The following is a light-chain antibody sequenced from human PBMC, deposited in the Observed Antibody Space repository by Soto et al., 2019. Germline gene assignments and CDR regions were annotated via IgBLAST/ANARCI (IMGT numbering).Light chain of an antibody. Sequence: MVLTQSPATPSFSAWESSTLSYGASQSVNRDLAWYQQKPGQAPRLLIYDVSARATGIPARFSGTGSGTEFTLTISSLQSEDFAVYCCQQYNNWPQTFGQGTKVDIK. CDR2: DVS. J-gene: IGKJ1*01. V-gene: IGKV3-15*01. CDR1: QSVNRD. CDR3: QQYNNWPQT.